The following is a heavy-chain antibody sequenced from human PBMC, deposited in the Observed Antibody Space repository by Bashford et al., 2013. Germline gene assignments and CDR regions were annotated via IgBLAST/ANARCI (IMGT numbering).Heavy chain of an antibody. V-gene: IGHV3-30*18. Sequence: GGSPETLPVQTLATPSETIPCIGVRQAPGKGLEWVALISYDGVIKYYADSVKGRFTISRDNSQNTVFLQLNSLRGEDTAVYYCANDLSRAFFYSSRDYYYDGMDVWGPRGPRSPSSS. CDR1: ATPSETIP. CDR2: ISYDGVIK. J-gene: IGHJ6*04. CDR3: ANDLSRAFFYSSRDYYYDGMDV. D-gene: IGHD3-22*01.